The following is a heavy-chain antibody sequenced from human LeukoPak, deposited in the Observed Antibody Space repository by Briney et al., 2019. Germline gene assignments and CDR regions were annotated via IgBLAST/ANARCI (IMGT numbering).Heavy chain of an antibody. V-gene: IGHV1-2*02. Sequence: ASMKVSCKASGYTFTGYYMHWVRQAPGQGLEWMGWINPNGGGTNYAQKFQGRVTMTRDTSISTAYMELSRLRSDDTAVYYCARDGVGATNFDYWGQGTLVTVSS. CDR3: ARDGVGATNFDY. CDR1: GYTFTGYY. D-gene: IGHD1-26*01. J-gene: IGHJ4*02. CDR2: INPNGGGT.